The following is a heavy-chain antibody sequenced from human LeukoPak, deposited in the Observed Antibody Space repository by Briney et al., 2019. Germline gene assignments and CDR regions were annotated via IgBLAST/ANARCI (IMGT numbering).Heavy chain of an antibody. D-gene: IGHD1-26*01. CDR1: GGSITSGSYY. CDR2: IYTSGST. Sequence: SQTLSLTCTVSGGSITSGSYYWSWIRQPAGKGLEWIGRIYTSGSTNYNPSLKSRVTISLDTSKNQFSLKLNSVTAADTAVYYCAREVGPTSVDYWGQGTLSPSPQ. J-gene: IGHJ4*02. V-gene: IGHV4-61*02. CDR3: AREVGPTSVDY.